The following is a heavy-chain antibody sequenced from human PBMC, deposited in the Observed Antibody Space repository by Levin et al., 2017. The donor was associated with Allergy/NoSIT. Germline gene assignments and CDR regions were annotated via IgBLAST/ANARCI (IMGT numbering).Heavy chain of an antibody. Sequence: SCAASGFDFSRSGMNWVRQAPGQGPEWVSYIRPTSEIIHYADSVKGRFTISRDNRKNSLYLQMNSLRVEDTATYYCVRDLTTVRGGMDVWGQGTTVTVSS. V-gene: IGHV3-48*04. CDR3: VRDLTTVRGGMDV. CDR2: IRPTSEII. J-gene: IGHJ6*02. D-gene: IGHD1-1*01. CDR1: GFDFSRSG.